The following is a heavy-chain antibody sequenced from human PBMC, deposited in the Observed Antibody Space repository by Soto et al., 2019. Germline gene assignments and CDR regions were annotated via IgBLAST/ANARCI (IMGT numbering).Heavy chain of an antibody. D-gene: IGHD3-3*01. CDR1: GFTFSNYA. CDR2: ISGSGGST. CDR3: AKALGYDFWSGYYGFDY. Sequence: GGSLRLSCAASGFTFSNYAMSWVRQAPGKGREWVSAISGSGGSTYYADSVKGRFTISRDNSKNTLYLQMNSLRAEDTAVYYCAKALGYDFWSGYYGFDYWGQGTLVTVSS. V-gene: IGHV3-23*01. J-gene: IGHJ4*02.